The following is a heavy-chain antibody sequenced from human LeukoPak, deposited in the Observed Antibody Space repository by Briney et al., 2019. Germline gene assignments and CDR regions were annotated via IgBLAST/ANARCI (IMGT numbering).Heavy chain of an antibody. Sequence: PGGSLRLSCVASGFKFSDYYMRWLRQAPGKGLEWVADISHYESDEYNVDSVKGRFTISRDNTKNSLFLQMNSLRAEDTAVYYCAKDGFGSYFSLDSWGQGALVTVSS. CDR3: AKDGFGSYFSLDS. CDR1: GFKFSDYY. D-gene: IGHD3-10*01. CDR2: ISHYESDE. V-gene: IGHV3-7*04. J-gene: IGHJ4*02.